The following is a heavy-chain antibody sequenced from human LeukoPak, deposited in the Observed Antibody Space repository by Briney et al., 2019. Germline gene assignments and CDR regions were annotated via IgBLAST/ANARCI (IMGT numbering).Heavy chain of an antibody. V-gene: IGHV4-34*01. Sequence: SETLSLTCAVYGGSFSGYYWSWIRQPPGKGLEWIGEINHSGSTNYNPSLKSRVTISVDTSKNQFSLKLSSVTAADTAVYYCARDSSGWLGYFDYWGQGTLVTVSS. CDR3: ARDSSGWLGYFDY. CDR1: GGSFSGYY. CDR2: INHSGST. J-gene: IGHJ4*02. D-gene: IGHD6-19*01.